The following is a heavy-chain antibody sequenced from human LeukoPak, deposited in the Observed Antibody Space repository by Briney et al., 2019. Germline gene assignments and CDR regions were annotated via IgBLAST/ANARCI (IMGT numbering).Heavy chain of an antibody. D-gene: IGHD3-22*01. CDR2: VYYSGSS. V-gene: IGHV4-59*01. Sequence: SETLSLTCTVSGDSISSYYWNWIRQPPGKGLEWIGHVYYSGSSNYNPSLKGRVTISVDTSKNQFSLKLSSVTAADTAVYYCAREKVVAGVGVCGMDVWGQGTTVTVSS. CDR3: AREKVVAGVGVCGMDV. J-gene: IGHJ6*02. CDR1: GDSISSYY.